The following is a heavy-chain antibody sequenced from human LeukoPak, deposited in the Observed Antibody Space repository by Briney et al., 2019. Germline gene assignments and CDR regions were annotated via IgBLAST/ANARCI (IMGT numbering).Heavy chain of an antibody. Sequence: PGGSLRLSCAASGFTFSSYGMHWVRQAPGKGLEWVAVIWFDGSNKNYADSVKGRFTISRDNSKNTLYLQMNSLRAEDTAVYYCAKVLGDYYDSGGPYGGLDAFDIWGQGTVVTVSS. CDR2: IWFDGSNK. CDR1: GFTFSSYG. CDR3: AKVLGDYYDSGGPYGGLDAFDI. D-gene: IGHD3-22*01. J-gene: IGHJ3*02. V-gene: IGHV3-30*02.